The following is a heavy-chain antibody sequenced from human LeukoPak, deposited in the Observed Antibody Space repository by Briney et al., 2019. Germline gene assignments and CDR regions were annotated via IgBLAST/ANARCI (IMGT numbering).Heavy chain of an antibody. CDR1: GGSITSSSYY. V-gene: IGHV4-39*07. CDR2: IYYSGST. J-gene: IGHJ4*02. CDR3: ARGALNYGAYFDY. D-gene: IGHD4-11*01. Sequence: PSETLSLTCTVSGGSITSSSYYWGWIRQPPGKGLEWIGSIYYSGSTYYNPSLKSRVTISVDTSKNQFSLKLSSVTAADTAVYYCARGALNYGAYFDYWGQGTLVTVSS.